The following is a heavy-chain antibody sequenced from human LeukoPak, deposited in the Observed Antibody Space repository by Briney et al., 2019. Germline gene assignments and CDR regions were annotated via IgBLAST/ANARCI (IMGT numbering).Heavy chain of an antibody. V-gene: IGHV3-7*01. CDR1: GFTFSSYW. CDR3: ARESGFSADF. J-gene: IGHJ4*02. CDR2: MKSDGTDK. Sequence: GGPLRLSCAASGFTFSSYWMSWVRQTPGKGLEWVANMKSDGTDKYYVDSVKGRFTVSRDNAKNSLYLQMSSLRVEDTAVYYCARESGFSADFWGEGTLVTVSS. D-gene: IGHD3-3*01.